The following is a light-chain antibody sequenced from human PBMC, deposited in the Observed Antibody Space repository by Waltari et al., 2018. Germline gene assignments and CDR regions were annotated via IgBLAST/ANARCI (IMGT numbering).Light chain of an antibody. CDR3: QQYDSYPFT. Sequence: DIQMTQSPSSLSASVGDRIRITCRTSQSITNWLAWYQQKPGKAPEVLIYDASSLESGVPSRFSGSGSGTEFTLTISSLQPDDSATYFCQQYDSYPFTFGPGTKVDVK. V-gene: IGKV1-5*01. J-gene: IGKJ3*01. CDR2: DAS. CDR1: QSITNW.